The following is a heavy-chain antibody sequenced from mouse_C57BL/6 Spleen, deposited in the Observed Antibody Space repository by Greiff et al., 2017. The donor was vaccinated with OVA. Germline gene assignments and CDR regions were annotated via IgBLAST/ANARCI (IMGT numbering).Heavy chain of an antibody. CDR3: TRKGSWDAAWFAY. J-gene: IGHJ3*01. CDR1: GSTFTDYE. Sequence: VQLQQSGAELVRPGASVTLSCKASGSTFTDYEMHWVKQTPVHGLEWIGAIDPETGGTAYNQKFKGKAILTADKSSSTAYMELRRLTSEDSAVYYCTRKGSWDAAWFAYWGQGTLVTVSA. CDR2: IDPETGGT. D-gene: IGHD4-1*01. V-gene: IGHV1-15*01.